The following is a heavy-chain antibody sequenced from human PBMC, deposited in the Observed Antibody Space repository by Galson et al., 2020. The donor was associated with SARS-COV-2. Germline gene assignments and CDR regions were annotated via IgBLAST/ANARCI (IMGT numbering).Heavy chain of an antibody. V-gene: IGHV3-7*01. CDR2: IKEDGSEK. CDR1: GFTFNTYW. D-gene: IGHD3-22*01. Sequence: GGSLRLSCAASGFTFNTYWMSWVRQAPGKGLEWVANIKEDGSEKYDVDSVKGRFTISRDDAKNSLYLQMNSLRAEDTAVYYCARDRLHGDYYGSSWFDYWCQGTRVTVSS. CDR3: ARDRLHGDYYGSSWFDY. J-gene: IGHJ5*01.